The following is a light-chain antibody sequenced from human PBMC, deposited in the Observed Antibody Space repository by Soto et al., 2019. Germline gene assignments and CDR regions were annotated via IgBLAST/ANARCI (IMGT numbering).Light chain of an antibody. CDR1: QSVGSH. CDR3: QQYDNWPPFT. Sequence: EIVMTQSPATLSVSPGERATLSCRASQSVGSHLAWYQQRPGQAPRLLIYGASYRATGVPARFSGSGSETDFTLTISSLQSEDFAVYYCQQYDNWPPFTFGPGTKVDIK. CDR2: GAS. V-gene: IGKV3-15*01. J-gene: IGKJ3*01.